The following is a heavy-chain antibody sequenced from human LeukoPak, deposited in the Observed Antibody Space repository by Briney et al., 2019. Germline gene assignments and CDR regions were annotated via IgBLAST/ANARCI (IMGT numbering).Heavy chain of an antibody. J-gene: IGHJ6*02. CDR2: IYSGGST. V-gene: IGHV3-53*04. Sequence: GGSLRLSCAASGFTVSSNYMSWVRQAPGKGLEWVSVIYSGGSTYYADSVKGRFTISRHNSKNTLYLQMNSLRAEDTAVYYCARALSTVEDYYYYGMDVWGQGTTVTVSS. CDR3: ARALSTVEDYYYYGMDV. D-gene: IGHD3-3*02. CDR1: GFTVSSNY.